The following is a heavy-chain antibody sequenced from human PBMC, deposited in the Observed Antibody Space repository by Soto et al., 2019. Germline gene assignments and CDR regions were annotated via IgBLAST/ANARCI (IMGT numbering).Heavy chain of an antibody. CDR3: ARVENCSGGSCSYDYYGMDV. CDR1: GGSISSYY. D-gene: IGHD2-15*01. J-gene: IGHJ6*02. CDR2: IYYSGST. Sequence: PSETLSLTCTVSGGSISSYYWSWIRQPPGKGLEWLGYIYYSGSTNYNPSLKSRVTISVDTSKNQFSLKLSSVTAADTAVYYCARVENCSGGSCSYDYYGMDVWGQGTTVTVSS. V-gene: IGHV4-59*01.